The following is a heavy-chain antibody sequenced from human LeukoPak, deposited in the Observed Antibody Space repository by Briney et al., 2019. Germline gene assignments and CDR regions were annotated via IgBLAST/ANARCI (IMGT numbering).Heavy chain of an antibody. CDR2: IHHSGRT. CDR3: AIDPADRGVYYFDF. D-gene: IGHD3-10*01. Sequence: SETLSLTYAVSRYSLSSGYYWGWIRQPPGEGLEWIGSIHHSGRTYYNPSLKSRVAISVDTSKNQISLKLSSVIAADTAAYYCAIDPADRGVYYFDFWGQGTLVTVSS. CDR1: RYSLSSGYY. J-gene: IGHJ4*02. V-gene: IGHV4-38-2*02.